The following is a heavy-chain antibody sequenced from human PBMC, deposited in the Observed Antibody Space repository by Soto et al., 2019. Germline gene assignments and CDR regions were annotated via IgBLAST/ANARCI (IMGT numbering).Heavy chain of an antibody. D-gene: IGHD1-7*01. V-gene: IGHV1-2*02. J-gene: IGHJ4*02. CDR2: IGPHSGGT. CDR3: GRGRSGELVVFY. CDR1: GYTFTGYY. Sequence: QVQLVQSGAEVKKSGASVKVSCKASGYTFTGYYIHWVRQAPGQRPEWVGEIGPHSGGTKYAQKFQGRVTMTRDTSISTVYMELSNLSPDDTAVYYCGRGRSGELVVFYWGQGTLVTVYS.